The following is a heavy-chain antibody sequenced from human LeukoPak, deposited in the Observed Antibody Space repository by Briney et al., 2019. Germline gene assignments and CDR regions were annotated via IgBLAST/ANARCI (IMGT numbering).Heavy chain of an antibody. V-gene: IGHV1-2*02. CDR2: INPNSGGT. Sequence: ASVKVSCKAFGGSFSSEAISWVRQAPGQGLEWMGWINPNSGGTNYAQKFQGRVTMTRDTSISTAYMELSRLRSDDTAVYYCARDVLSDTYYYDSSGYYHRPLFDYWGQGTLVTVSS. J-gene: IGHJ4*02. CDR1: GGSFSSEA. CDR3: ARDVLSDTYYYDSSGYYHRPLFDY. D-gene: IGHD3-22*01.